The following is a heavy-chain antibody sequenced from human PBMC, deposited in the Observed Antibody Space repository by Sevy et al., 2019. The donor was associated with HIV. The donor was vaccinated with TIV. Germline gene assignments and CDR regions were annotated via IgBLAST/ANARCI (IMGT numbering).Heavy chain of an antibody. D-gene: IGHD2-15*01. CDR3: ARGSGGRSGWFDP. J-gene: IGHJ5*02. Sequence: ASVKVSCKASGYTFTSYYMNWVRQAPGQGLEWMGIVNPSGGSTSYAQKFQGRVTMTRETSTSKVYMELSGLRSEDTAGYYCARGSGGRSGWFDPWGQGTLVTVSS. CDR1: GYTFTSYY. CDR2: VNPSGGST. V-gene: IGHV1-46*01.